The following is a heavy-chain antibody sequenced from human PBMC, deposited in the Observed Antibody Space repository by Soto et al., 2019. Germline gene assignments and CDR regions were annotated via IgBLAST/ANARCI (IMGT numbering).Heavy chain of an antibody. CDR1: GVTFSSYA. J-gene: IGHJ6*02. D-gene: IGHD2-2*01. V-gene: IGHV1-69*13. CDR2: IIPIFGTA. Sequence: SVKVSCKASGVTFSSYAISWVRQAPGQGLEWMGGIIPIFGTANYAQKFQGRVTITADESTSTAYMELSSLRSEDTAVYYCARDYCSSTSCPAYYYGMDVWGQGTTVTVSS. CDR3: ARDYCSSTSCPAYYYGMDV.